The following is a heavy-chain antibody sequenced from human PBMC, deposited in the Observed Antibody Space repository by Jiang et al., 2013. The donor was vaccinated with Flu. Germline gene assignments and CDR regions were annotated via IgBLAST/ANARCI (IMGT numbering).Heavy chain of an antibody. J-gene: IGHJ4*02. D-gene: IGHD4-23*01. CDR1: GGSFSSYA. V-gene: IGHV1-69*04. CDR2: IIPILGTT. CDR3: ARENMDRHTVDYFDY. Sequence: EVKKPGSSVKVSCKASGGSFSSYAFSWVRQAPGQGLEWMGRIIPILGTTSYAQKFQDRVTITADKSTSTAYMEVGSLKSDDTAVYYCARENMDRHTVDYFDYWGQGTLVTVSS.